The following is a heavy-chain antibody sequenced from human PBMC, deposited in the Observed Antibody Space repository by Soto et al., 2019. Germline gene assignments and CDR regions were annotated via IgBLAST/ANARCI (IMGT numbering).Heavy chain of an antibody. CDR3: ARDERHCINHECYTFWFDP. D-gene: IGHD2-8*01. J-gene: IGHJ5*02. CDR2: IDPNNGAT. Sequence: GPEVKKAGASVKVSCKGSGYSFTADFIQWMRQAPGQGLERMGWIDPNNGATNYAQKFQDRVTMTRDTSINTVYMELNRLTYDDTAVYFCARDERHCINHECYTFWFDPWGQGTLVTVSS. V-gene: IGHV1-2*02. CDR1: GYSFTADF.